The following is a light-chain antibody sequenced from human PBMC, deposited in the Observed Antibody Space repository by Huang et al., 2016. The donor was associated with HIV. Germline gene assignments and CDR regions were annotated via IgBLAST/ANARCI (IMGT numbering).Light chain of an antibody. CDR3: QQSYSTPT. J-gene: IGKJ5*01. CDR1: QSISSY. Sequence: DTQMTQSPSSLSASVVDRVTITCRASQSISSYVNWYQQKSGKAPKRLIYAASSLQRGVTSGFSGSGAGTDFTRTISSLQPEDFATYYCQQSYSTPTFGQGTRLEIK. CDR2: AAS. V-gene: IGKV1-39*01.